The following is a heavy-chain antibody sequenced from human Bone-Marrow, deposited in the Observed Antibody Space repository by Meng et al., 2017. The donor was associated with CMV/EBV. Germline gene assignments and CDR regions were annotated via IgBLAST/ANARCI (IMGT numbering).Heavy chain of an antibody. V-gene: IGHV4-38-2*02. CDR1: GYSISSGYY. J-gene: IGHJ4*02. CDR3: AGSITMIVVVHDY. Sequence: SETLSLTCTVSGYSISSGYYWGWIRQPPGKGLEWIGSIYHSGSTYYNPSLKSRVTISVDTSKNQFSLKLSSVTAADTAVYYCAGSITMIVVVHDYWGQGTRVTGYS. D-gene: IGHD3-22*01. CDR2: IYHSGST.